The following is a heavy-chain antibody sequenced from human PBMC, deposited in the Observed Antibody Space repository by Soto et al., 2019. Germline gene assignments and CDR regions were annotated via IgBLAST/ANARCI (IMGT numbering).Heavy chain of an antibody. CDR1: GGTFSSYA. CDR2: IIPIFCTA. CDR3: ARAADDSSLGADAFDI. Sequence: QVQLVQSGAEVKKPGSSVKVSCKASGGTFSSYAISWVRQAPGQGLEWMGGIIPIFCTANYAQKFQGRVTIAADESTSTAYMELSSLRSEDMAVYYCARAADDSSLGADAFDIWGQGTMVTVSS. V-gene: IGHV1-69*01. D-gene: IGHD3-22*01. J-gene: IGHJ3*02.